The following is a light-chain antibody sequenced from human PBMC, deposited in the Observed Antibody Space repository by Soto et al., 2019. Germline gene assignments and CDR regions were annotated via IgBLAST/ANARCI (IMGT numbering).Light chain of an antibody. CDR3: MQALQTPPA. CDR2: LGS. Sequence: DIVMTHSPLSLPVTPGEPASISCSSSHSLLHSNGYNYLDWYLQKPGQSPQLLIYLGSNRASGVPDRFSGSGSGTDFTLKISRVEAEDVGVYYCMQALQTPPAFGQGTRLEIK. CDR1: HSLLHSNGYNY. J-gene: IGKJ5*01. V-gene: IGKV2-28*01.